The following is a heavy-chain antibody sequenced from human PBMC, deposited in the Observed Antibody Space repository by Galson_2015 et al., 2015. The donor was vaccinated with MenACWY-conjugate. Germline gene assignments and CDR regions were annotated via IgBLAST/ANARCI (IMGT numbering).Heavy chain of an antibody. CDR2: IEPSDSYT. V-gene: IGHV5-10-1*01. CDR1: GYSFTSYW. D-gene: IGHD3-10*01. Sequence: QYGAEVTKPGESLRISCSGSGYSFTSYWISWVRQMPGKGLEWMGRIEPSDSYTHYSPSFQGHVTISVDISTRTAYLQWSSLRASDTAMYYCARTYFSGSGSYYYTDVWAKGTTVTVSS. CDR3: ARTYFSGSGSYYYTDV. J-gene: IGHJ6*03.